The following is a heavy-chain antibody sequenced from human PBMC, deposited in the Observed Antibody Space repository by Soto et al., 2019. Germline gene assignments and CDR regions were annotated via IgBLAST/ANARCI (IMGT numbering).Heavy chain of an antibody. J-gene: IGHJ3*02. CDR2: INRDGIEK. V-gene: IGHV3-7*03. CDR1: GFTFSTYW. CDR3: AKTYYDFWSGYQAFDI. Sequence: GGSLRLSCAASGFTFSTYWMSWVRQAPGKGLEWVANINRDGIEKYYVDSVRGRFTISRDNSKNTLYLQMNSLRAEDTAVYYCAKTYYDFWSGYQAFDIWGQGTMVTVSS. D-gene: IGHD3-3*01.